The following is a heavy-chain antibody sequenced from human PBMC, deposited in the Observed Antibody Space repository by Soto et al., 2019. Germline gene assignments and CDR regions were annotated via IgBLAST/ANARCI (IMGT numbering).Heavy chain of an antibody. D-gene: IGHD1-20*01. CDR1: GFTLRNYA. CDR2: ISANDVGT. CDR3: AKSKNDYNWDNRPPFDY. Sequence: GGSLRLSCEASGFTLRNYAMTWVRQAPGKGLEWVSLISANDVGTYYAESVKTRFTISTDQSRNTVYLQMDSLRADDTAIYYCAKSKNDYNWDNRPPFDYWGQGTLVTVSS. V-gene: IGHV3-23*01. J-gene: IGHJ4*02.